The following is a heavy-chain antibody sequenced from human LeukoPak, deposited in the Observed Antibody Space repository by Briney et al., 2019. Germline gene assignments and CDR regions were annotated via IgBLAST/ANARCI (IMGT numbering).Heavy chain of an antibody. CDR1: GFTFSGYG. CDR3: ARDFYDSSGYYYDY. CDR2: IWYDGSNK. V-gene: IGHV3-33*01. Sequence: TGGSLRLSCAASGFTFSGYGMHWVRQAPGKGLEWVAVIWYDGSNKYYADSVKGRFTISRDNSKNTLYLQMNSLRAEDTAVYYCARDFYDSSGYYYDYWGQGTLVTVSS. J-gene: IGHJ4*02. D-gene: IGHD3-22*01.